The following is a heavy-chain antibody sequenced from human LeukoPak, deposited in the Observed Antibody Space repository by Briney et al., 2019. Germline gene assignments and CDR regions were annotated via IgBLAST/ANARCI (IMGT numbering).Heavy chain of an antibody. J-gene: IGHJ4*02. CDR3: ARSRGSDY. D-gene: IGHD5-12*01. V-gene: IGHV3-48*02. Sequence: PGGSLRLSFAASRFSLSSYNINWVRQAPGKGLEWVSYISSSSTTIYYADSVKGRFTISRDNAKNSLYLQMNSLRDEDTAVYYCARSRGSDYWGQGTLVTVSS. CDR1: RFSLSSYN. CDR2: ISSSSTTI.